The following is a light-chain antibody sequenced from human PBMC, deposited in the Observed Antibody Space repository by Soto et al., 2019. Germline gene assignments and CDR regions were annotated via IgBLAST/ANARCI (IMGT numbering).Light chain of an antibody. Sequence: PGEGDNLSCRASQSVSSSTVTWYQQRRGQAPRLLIYGASTRATGIPDRFSGRGSGTDFTLTISRMEPEDFAVYYCNHYHASCTFGGGTKVEIK. CDR2: GAS. CDR1: QSVSSST. V-gene: IGKV3-20*01. CDR3: NHYHASCT. J-gene: IGKJ4*01.